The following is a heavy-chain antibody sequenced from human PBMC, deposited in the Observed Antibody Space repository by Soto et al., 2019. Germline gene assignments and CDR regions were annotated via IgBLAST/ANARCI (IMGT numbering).Heavy chain of an antibody. CDR2: IYHSGST. D-gene: IGHD3-22*01. CDR3: ARWSVTMIVVVSDAFDI. V-gene: IGHV4-4*02. Sequence: SETLSLTCAVSGGSISSSNLWSWVRQPPGKGLEWIGEIYHSGSTNYNPSLKSRVTISVDKSKNQFSLKLSSVTAADTAVYYCARWSVTMIVVVSDAFDIWGQGTMVTVSS. J-gene: IGHJ3*02. CDR1: GGSISSSNL.